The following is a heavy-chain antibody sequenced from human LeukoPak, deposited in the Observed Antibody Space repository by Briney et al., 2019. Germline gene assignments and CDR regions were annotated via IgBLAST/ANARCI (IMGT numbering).Heavy chain of an antibody. Sequence: SETLSLTCTVSGGSISSDYWTWIRQPPGKGLEWIGYIYYSGSTNYNASLKSRVSISLDTSKNQFSLKLSSVTAADTAVYYCTRAYSVSSVHDYWGQGTLVTVSS. CDR3: TRAYSVSSVHDY. J-gene: IGHJ4*02. V-gene: IGHV4-59*01. CDR2: IYYSGST. CDR1: GGSISSDY. D-gene: IGHD6-6*01.